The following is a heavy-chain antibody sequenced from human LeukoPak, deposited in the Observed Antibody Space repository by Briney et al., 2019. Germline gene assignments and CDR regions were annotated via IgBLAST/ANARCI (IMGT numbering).Heavy chain of an antibody. CDR3: AKDGALEMATINYFDY. J-gene: IGHJ4*02. CDR2: ISASGGST. V-gene: IGHV3-23*01. D-gene: IGHD5-24*01. CDR1: GFTFSSYV. Sequence: GGSLRLSCAASGFTFSSYVMSWVRQAPGKGLEWVSAISASGGSTFYADSVKGRFTISGDNSKNTLYLQMNSLSAEDTAVYYCAKDGALEMATINYFDYWGQGTLVTVSS.